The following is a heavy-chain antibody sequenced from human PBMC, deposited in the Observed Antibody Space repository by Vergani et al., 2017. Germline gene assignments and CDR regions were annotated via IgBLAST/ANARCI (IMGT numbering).Heavy chain of an antibody. Sequence: QVQLQESGPGLVKPSQTLSLTCTVSGGSISSGSYYWSCIRQPAGKGLEWIGRIYTSGSTIYNPSLKSRVTISVDTSKNHFYLKLCSVTAAGTAVYYCARVMRILASYYGMDVWGQGTTVTVSS. CDR2: IYTSGST. J-gene: IGHJ6*02. CDR3: ARVMRILASYYGMDV. CDR1: GGSISSGSYY. D-gene: IGHD5-18*01. V-gene: IGHV4-61*02.